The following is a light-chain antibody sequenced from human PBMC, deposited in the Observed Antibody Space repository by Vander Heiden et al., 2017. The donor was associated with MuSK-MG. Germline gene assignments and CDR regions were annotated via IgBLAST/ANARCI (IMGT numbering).Light chain of an antibody. CDR1: QDIYNY. V-gene: IGKV1-33*01. Sequence: DIQMTQSPSSLSASVGDRVTITCQASQDIYNYLNWYYQKPGKDPRLLIYGASNLETGVPSRFSGSGSGTDFTFTISSLQPEDMASYYCQQYDNLPYTFGQGTKLEIK. J-gene: IGKJ2*01. CDR3: QQYDNLPYT. CDR2: GAS.